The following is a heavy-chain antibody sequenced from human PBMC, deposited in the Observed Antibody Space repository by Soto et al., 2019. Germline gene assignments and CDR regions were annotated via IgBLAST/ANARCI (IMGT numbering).Heavy chain of an antibody. CDR3: ARSGTYYYDSSGYAYFDY. V-gene: IGHV4-59*08. Sequence: SETLSLTCTVSGGSISSYYWSWIRQPPGKGLEWIGYIYYSGSTNYNPSLKSRVTISVDTSKNQFSLKLSSVTAADTAVYYCARSGTYYYDSSGYAYFDYWGQGTLVTVSS. D-gene: IGHD3-22*01. CDR1: GGSISSYY. CDR2: IYYSGST. J-gene: IGHJ4*02.